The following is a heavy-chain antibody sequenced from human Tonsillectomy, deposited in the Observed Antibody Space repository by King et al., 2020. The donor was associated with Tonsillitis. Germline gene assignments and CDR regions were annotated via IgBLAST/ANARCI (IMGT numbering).Heavy chain of an antibody. Sequence: MQLQESGPGLVKPSETLSLTFTVSGGSISSSSYYWGWIRQPPGKGLEWIGSIYYSGSTYYNPSLKSRVTLSVDTSKNQFSLKLSSVTAADTAVYYCARKPDFDYWGQGTLVTVSS. CDR2: IYYSGST. J-gene: IGHJ4*02. V-gene: IGHV4-39*01. CDR3: ARKPDFDY. CDR1: GGSISSSSYY.